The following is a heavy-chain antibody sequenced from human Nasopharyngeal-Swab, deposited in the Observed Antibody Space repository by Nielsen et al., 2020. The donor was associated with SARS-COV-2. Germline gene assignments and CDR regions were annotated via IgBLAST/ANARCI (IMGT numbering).Heavy chain of an antibody. J-gene: IGHJ5*02. D-gene: IGHD3-3*01. CDR3: ARDFGRGAMINWLDP. CDR2: ISVYNGHT. V-gene: IGHV1-18*01. CDR1: GYTFMNYV. Sequence: ASVKVSCKTSGYTFMNYVIVWVRQAPGQGLQWLGWISVYNGHTNYAQHLQGRVTLTTDTSTNTAYMELRNLRFDDTATYYCARDFGRGAMINWLDPWGRGTLVTVSS.